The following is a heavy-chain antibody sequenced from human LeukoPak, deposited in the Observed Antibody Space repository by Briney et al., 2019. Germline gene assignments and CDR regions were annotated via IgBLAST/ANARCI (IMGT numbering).Heavy chain of an antibody. CDR2: ISSSGSTI. V-gene: IGHV3-11*04. J-gene: IGHJ6*03. Sequence: GGSLRLSCAASGFTFSDYYMSWIRQAPGKGLEWVSYISSSGSTIYYADSVKGRFTISRDNAKNSLYLQMNSLRAEDTAAYYCAREPYYYYYMDVWGKGTTVTVSS. CDR1: GFTFSDYY. CDR3: AREPYYYYYMDV.